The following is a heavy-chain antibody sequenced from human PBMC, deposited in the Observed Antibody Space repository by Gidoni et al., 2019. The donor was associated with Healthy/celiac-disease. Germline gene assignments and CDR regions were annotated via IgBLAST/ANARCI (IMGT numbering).Heavy chain of an antibody. CDR3: ARGEDYHFDY. D-gene: IGHD4-17*01. Sequence: QVELQQWGAGRVTPAVTLSLNCTVWGGSFSGYYWRWIRQPPGQGLEWIGEINHSGSPNYNPSLKSRVSISVDTSQNQFSLKLSSVTAADTALYYCARGEDYHFDYWGQGTLVTVSS. J-gene: IGHJ4*02. V-gene: IGHV4-34*01. CDR2: INHSGSP. CDR1: GGSFSGYY.